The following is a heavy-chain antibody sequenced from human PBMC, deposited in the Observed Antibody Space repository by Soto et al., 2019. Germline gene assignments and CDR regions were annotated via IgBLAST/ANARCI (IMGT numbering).Heavy chain of an antibody. CDR1: GGSISSYY. Sequence: SETLSLTCTVSGGSISSYYWNWIRQPPGKGLEWIGYVEFSGRTNYNPSLRSRLTISVDTSKNQFSLKLSSVTAADTAVHYCARADCGGDCYSGGFNYWGQGTLVTVSS. CDR3: ARADCGGDCYSGGFNY. CDR2: VEFSGRT. D-gene: IGHD2-21*02. V-gene: IGHV4-59*01. J-gene: IGHJ4*02.